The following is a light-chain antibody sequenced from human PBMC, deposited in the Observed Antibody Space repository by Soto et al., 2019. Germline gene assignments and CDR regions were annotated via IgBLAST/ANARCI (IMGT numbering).Light chain of an antibody. J-gene: IGLJ2*01. V-gene: IGLV1-44*01. Sequence: QSVLTQPPSASGTPGQRVTISCSGNSSNVGGNTVNWYQHLPGMAPKLLIYMNNQRPSGVPDRFSGSRSGTSASLAISGLQSEDEGNHYCATWADSLNGVIFGGGTKLTVL. CDR2: MNN. CDR3: ATWADSLNGVI. CDR1: SSNVGGNT.